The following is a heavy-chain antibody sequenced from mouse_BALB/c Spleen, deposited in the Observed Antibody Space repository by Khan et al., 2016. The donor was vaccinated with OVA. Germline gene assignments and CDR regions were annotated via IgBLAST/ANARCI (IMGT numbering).Heavy chain of an antibody. D-gene: IGHD2-4*01. J-gene: IGHJ3*01. CDR2: IWSGGVT. CDR1: GFSLSSYG. CDR3: VRKYDFDEGLTY. V-gene: IGHV2-2*02. Sequence: QIQLVQSGPGLVQPSQSLSITCTVSGFSLSSYGVHWVRQSPGKGLEWLGVIWSGGVTDYNAAFISRLSISKDNSKSQAFLKMNSLQANETAIYYCVRKYDFDEGLTYWGQGTLVTVSA.